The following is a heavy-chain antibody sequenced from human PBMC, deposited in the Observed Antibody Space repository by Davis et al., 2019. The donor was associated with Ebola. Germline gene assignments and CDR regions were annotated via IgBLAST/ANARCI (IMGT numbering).Heavy chain of an antibody. V-gene: IGHV3-21*04. Sequence: GGSLRLSCAASGFTFSSYSMNWVRQAPGKGLEWVSSISSSSSYIYYADSVKGRFTISRDNAKNSLYLQMNSLRAEDTARYYCAKASWGPAARPLLDSWGQGTLVTVSS. D-gene: IGHD2-2*02. CDR2: ISSSSSYI. CDR3: AKASWGPAARPLLDS. CDR1: GFTFSSYS. J-gene: IGHJ4*02.